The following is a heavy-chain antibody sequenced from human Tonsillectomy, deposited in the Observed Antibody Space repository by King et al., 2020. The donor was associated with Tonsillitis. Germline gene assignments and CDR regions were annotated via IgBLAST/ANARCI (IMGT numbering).Heavy chain of an antibody. V-gene: IGHV2-70*04. CDR3: TRSQAGSNWFDP. J-gene: IGHJ5*02. CDR2: ISWDDEK. CDR1: GFSLSTDEMR. Sequence: TLKESGPALVKPTQTLTLTCTFSGFSLSTDEMRVRWVRPPPGKALEWLARISWDDEKFYSTSLKNRSTISRDTSKNPVVLRMTNMDPGATATYYCTRSQAGSNWFDPWGRGTLVTVSS.